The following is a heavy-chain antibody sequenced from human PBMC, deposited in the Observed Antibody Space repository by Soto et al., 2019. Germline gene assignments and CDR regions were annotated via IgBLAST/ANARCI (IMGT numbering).Heavy chain of an antibody. CDR1: GYTFDYYG. J-gene: IGHJ3*02. CDR3: AGATNLIMGAISVEDAFDI. V-gene: IGHV1-18*04. CDR2: VSVYSGDT. Sequence: SVKVSCKASGYTFDYYGINWVRQARGQGLEWRGWVSVYSGDTKYAQKVQGRVTMSTDTSTNAAYMELRSLKSDDTAVYYCAGATNLIMGAISVEDAFDIWGQGTMVTVSS. D-gene: IGHD1-26*01.